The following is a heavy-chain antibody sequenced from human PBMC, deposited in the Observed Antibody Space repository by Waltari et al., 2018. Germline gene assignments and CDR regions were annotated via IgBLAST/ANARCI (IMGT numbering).Heavy chain of an antibody. CDR2: IYHSGST. V-gene: IGHV4-38-2*02. CDR3: ARDKATYYDFWSGYYIYNWFDP. J-gene: IGHJ5*02. CDR1: GYSISSGYY. Sequence: QVQLQESGPGLVKPSETLSLTCAVSGYSISSGYYWGWIRQPPGKGLGWIGSIYHSGSTYYNPSLKSRVTISVDTSKNQFSLKLSSVTAADTAVYYCARDKATYYDFWSGYYIYNWFDPWGQGTLVTVSS. D-gene: IGHD3-3*01.